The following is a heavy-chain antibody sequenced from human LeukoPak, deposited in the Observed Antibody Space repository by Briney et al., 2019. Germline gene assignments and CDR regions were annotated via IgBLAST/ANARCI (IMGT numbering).Heavy chain of an antibody. CDR2: ISAYNGNT. CDR1: GYTFTSYG. CDR3: ARDLPYGSGSYYNLLDY. J-gene: IGHJ4*02. V-gene: IGHV1-18*01. Sequence: GASVKVSCKASGYTFTSYGISWVRQAPGQGLEWRGWISAYNGNTNYAQKLQGRVSMTTDTSTSTAYMELRSLRSDDTAVYYCARDLPYGSGSYYNLLDYWGQGTLVTVSS. D-gene: IGHD3-10*01.